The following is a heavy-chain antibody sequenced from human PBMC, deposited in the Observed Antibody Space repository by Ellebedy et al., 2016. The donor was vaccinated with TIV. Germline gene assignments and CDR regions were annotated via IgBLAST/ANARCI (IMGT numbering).Heavy chain of an antibody. D-gene: IGHD3-22*01. CDR2: IKSTTDGGTR. Sequence: GESLKISCAASGFTFSNAWMNWVRQAPGKGLEWVGRIKSTTDGGTRDYAAPVTGRFTISRDDSKNTLHLQMNSLKTEDTAVYYCTTSYYNYSSGYYRYWHFDLWGRGILITVSS. CDR3: TTSYYNYSSGYYRYWHFDL. V-gene: IGHV3-15*01. CDR1: GFTFSNAW. J-gene: IGHJ2*01.